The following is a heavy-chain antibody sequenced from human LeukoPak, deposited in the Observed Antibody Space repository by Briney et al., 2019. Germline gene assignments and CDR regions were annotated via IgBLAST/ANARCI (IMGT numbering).Heavy chain of an antibody. V-gene: IGHV1-46*01. D-gene: IGHD1-14*01. CDR2: IDPSGGDT. J-gene: IGHJ4*02. CDR1: GYTFTSYY. CDR3: AREVMDNLRFDY. Sequence: ASVKVSCKASGYTFTSYYMHWVRQAPGQGLEWMGIIDPSGGDTSYAQKFQGRLTMTRDTSTNTVYMELTSLRSEDTAVYYCAREVMDNLRFDYWGQGTLVTVSS.